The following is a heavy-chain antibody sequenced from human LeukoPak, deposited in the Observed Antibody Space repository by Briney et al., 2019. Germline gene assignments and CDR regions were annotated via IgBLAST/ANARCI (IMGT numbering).Heavy chain of an antibody. CDR2: IYPGDSDT. J-gene: IGHJ4*02. V-gene: IGHV5-51*01. Sequence: PGESLKISCKAYGNSFTNYWIGWVRQMPGKGLEWMGIIYPGDSDTRYSPSFQGQVTISVDKSIYTAYLQWSSLKSSDTAMYYCARHYYHGSGSYPSPVDWGQGTLVTVSS. CDR1: GNSFTNYW. CDR3: ARHYYHGSGSYPSPVD. D-gene: IGHD3-10*01.